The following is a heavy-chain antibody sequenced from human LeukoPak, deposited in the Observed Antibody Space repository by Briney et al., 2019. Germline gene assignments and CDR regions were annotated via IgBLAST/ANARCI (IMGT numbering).Heavy chain of an antibody. V-gene: IGHV4-59*01. J-gene: IGHJ3*01. CDR3: AREWSGFDF. CDR2: ISSSGSA. CDR1: GDSLGIYK. Sequence: PSETLSLTCSVSGDSLGIYKWSWIRQPPGNGLEWIAHISSSGSAIYNPSLMSRVSMAVDTSKNQFSLRLISVTAADTAVYYCAREWSGFDFWGQGIMVTVSS. D-gene: IGHD2-15*01.